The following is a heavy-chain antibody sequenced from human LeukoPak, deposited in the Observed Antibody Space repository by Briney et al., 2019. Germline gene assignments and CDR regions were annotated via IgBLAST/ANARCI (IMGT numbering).Heavy chain of an antibody. Sequence: GGSLRLSCAASGFTFSDYYMSWIRQAPGKGLEWLSYISSSSTSTDYADAVKGRFSIYRDNAKKSLYLQMNSLRAEDTAVYYCARVSSGWAFDYWGQGTLVTVSS. J-gene: IGHJ4*02. CDR3: ARVSSGWAFDY. D-gene: IGHD6-19*01. CDR1: GFTFSDYY. CDR2: ISSSSTST. V-gene: IGHV3-11*06.